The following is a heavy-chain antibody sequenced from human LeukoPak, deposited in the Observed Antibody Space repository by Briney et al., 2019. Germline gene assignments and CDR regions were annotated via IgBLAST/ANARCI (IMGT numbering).Heavy chain of an antibody. CDR2: INWNGDST. Sequence: GPGGSLRLSCAASGFTFDDYGMSWVRQAPGKGLERVSGINWNGDSTGYADSVKGRFTISRDNAKNSLYLQMNSLRAEDTALYYCARGKYYYYMDVWGKGTTVTVSS. D-gene: IGHD6-6*01. V-gene: IGHV3-20*04. J-gene: IGHJ6*03. CDR1: GFTFDDYG. CDR3: ARGKYYYYMDV.